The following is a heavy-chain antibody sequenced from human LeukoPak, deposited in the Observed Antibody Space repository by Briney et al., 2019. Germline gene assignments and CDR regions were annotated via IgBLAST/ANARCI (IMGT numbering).Heavy chain of an antibody. CDR2: INSDGSST. D-gene: IGHD5-12*01. CDR1: GFTFSSYW. V-gene: IGHV3-74*01. Sequence: PGGSLRLSCAASGFTFSSYWMHWVRQAPGKGLVWVSRINSDGSSTSYADSVKGRFTISRDNAKNALYLQMNSLRAEDTAVYYCARDSVATIFHPFDYWGQGTLVTVSS. J-gene: IGHJ4*02. CDR3: ARDSVATIFHPFDY.